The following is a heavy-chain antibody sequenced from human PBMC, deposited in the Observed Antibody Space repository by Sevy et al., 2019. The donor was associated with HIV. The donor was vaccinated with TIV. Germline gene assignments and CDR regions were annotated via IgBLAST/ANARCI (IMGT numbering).Heavy chain of an antibody. CDR2: INPNSRGT. J-gene: IGHJ2*01. CDR1: GYTFTDYY. Sequence: ASVKVSCKTSGYTFTDYYMHWVRQAPGQGLEWMGRINPNSRGTNYTQEFQGRVTMSRDTSISTAYMELTRLKCDDTAVYYSAREATHQVYDPARLLAYVDLWGRGTPVTVSS. CDR3: AREATHQVYDPARLLAYVDL. V-gene: IGHV1-2*06. D-gene: IGHD3-16*01.